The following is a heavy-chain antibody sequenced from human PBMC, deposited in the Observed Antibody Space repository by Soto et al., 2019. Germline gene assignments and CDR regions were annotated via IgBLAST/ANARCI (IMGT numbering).Heavy chain of an antibody. Sequence: QVQVVQSGAEVKKPGASVKISCKASGYIFAHYGIGWVRQAPGQGLEWMGWINVYNGKTNYAQNFRGRVTMTTDTSTSTAYMDLRSLTSDDTGVYYCARWDGIFGAGGVNWGQGTLVTVSS. J-gene: IGHJ4*02. D-gene: IGHD3-16*01. CDR1: GYIFAHYG. V-gene: IGHV1-18*01. CDR3: ARWDGIFGAGGVN. CDR2: INVYNGKT.